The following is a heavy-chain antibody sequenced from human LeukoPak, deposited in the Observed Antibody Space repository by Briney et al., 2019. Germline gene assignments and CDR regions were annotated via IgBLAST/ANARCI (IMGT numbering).Heavy chain of an antibody. CDR2: ISYDGSNK. J-gene: IGHJ4*02. Sequence: GGSLRLSCAASGFTFSSYAMHWVRQAPGKGLEWVAVISYDGSNKYYADSVKGRFTISRDNSKNTVYLQMNSLRAEDTAVYYCARDLDSYGSYWGQGTPVTVSS. D-gene: IGHD5-18*01. V-gene: IGHV3-30*14. CDR3: ARDLDSYGSY. CDR1: GFTFSSYA.